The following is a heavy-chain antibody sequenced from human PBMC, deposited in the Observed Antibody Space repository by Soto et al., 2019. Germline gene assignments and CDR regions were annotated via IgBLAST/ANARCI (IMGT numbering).Heavy chain of an antibody. Sequence: GESLKISCAASGFTFSSYWMSWVRQAPGKGLEWVANIKQDGSEKYYVDSVKGRFTISRDNAKNSLYLQMNSLRAEDTAVYFCARVEKYYYDSSGYPDYWGQGTLVTVSS. CDR1: GFTFSSYW. CDR2: IKQDGSEK. J-gene: IGHJ4*02. D-gene: IGHD3-22*01. CDR3: ARVEKYYYDSSGYPDY. V-gene: IGHV3-7*01.